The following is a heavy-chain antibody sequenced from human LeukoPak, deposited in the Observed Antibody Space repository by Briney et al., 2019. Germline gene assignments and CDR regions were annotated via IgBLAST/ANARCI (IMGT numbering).Heavy chain of an antibody. J-gene: IGHJ4*02. D-gene: IGHD2-2*02. CDR2: ISDDGSNK. V-gene: IGHV3-30*04. Sequence: GGSLRLSCAASGFTFRSYAMHWVRQAPGKGLEWVAVISDDGSNKYYADSVKGRFTISRDNSKNTLYVQMNSLRAEDTAVYYCARALLGYCSSTGCYTGDYWGQGTLVTVSS. CDR3: ARALLGYCSSTGCYTGDY. CDR1: GFTFRSYA.